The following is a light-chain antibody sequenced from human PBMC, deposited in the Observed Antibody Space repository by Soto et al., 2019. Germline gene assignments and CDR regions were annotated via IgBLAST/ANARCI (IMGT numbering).Light chain of an antibody. J-gene: IGKJ1*01. V-gene: IGKV3-15*01. CDR2: GVS. Sequence: EIVMTQSPATLSVSPGETATLSCMASQSVAGNLAWYQQKPRQPPPLLIYGVSTRATGVPARFSGSGSGTEFNLTISSLQPEDFATYYCQQYNSFIWTFGQGTKVDIK. CDR1: QSVAGN. CDR3: QQYNSFIWT.